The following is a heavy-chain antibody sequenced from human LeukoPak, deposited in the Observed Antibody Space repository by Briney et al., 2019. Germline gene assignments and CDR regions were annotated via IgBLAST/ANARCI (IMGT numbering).Heavy chain of an antibody. V-gene: IGHV4-59*01. CDR3: ARDEYNWFDP. Sequence: SETLSLTCTVSGGSISSYYWSWIRQPPGKGLEWIGYIYYSGSTNYNPSLKSRVTISVDTSKNQFSLKLSSVTAADTPVYYCARDEYNWFDPWGQGTLVSVSS. J-gene: IGHJ5*02. CDR2: IYYSGST. CDR1: GGSISSYY.